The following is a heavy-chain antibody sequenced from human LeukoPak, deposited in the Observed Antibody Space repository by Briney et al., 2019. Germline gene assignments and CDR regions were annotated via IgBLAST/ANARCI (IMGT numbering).Heavy chain of an antibody. CDR1: GGTFSSYA. D-gene: IGHD5-24*01. J-gene: IGHJ4*02. CDR3: AREGDGYNGVFDY. CDR2: IIPIFGTA. Sequence: SVKVSCKASGGTFSSYAISWVRQAPGQGLEWMGGIIPIFGTANYAQKFQGRVTITTDESTSTAYMELSSLRSEDTAVYYCAREGDGYNGVFDYWGQGTLVTVSS. V-gene: IGHV1-69*05.